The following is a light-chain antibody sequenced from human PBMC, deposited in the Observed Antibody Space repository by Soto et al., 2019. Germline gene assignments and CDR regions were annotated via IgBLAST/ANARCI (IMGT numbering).Light chain of an antibody. CDR1: QSVGTN. V-gene: IGKV3-15*01. J-gene: IGKJ4*01. CDR3: QQYKNWPPLT. Sequence: EVVMTQSPATLSVSPGERATLSCRASQSVGTNLAWYQQKPGQAPRLLIYDASTRATGIPATFSGSGSGTEFTLTISSLQSEDFAIYYCQQYKNWPPLTSGGGTKVEIK. CDR2: DAS.